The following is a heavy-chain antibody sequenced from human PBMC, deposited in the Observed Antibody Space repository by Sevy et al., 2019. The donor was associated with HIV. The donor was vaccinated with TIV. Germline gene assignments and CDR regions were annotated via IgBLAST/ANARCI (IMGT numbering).Heavy chain of an antibody. CDR2: IYYSGST. CDR1: GGSISSYY. CDR3: ASDMLGYCSSTSCYAEGYFDY. Sequence: SENLSLTCTVSGGSISSYYWSWIRQPPGKGLEWIGYIYYSGSTNYNTSLKSRVTISVDTSKNQFSLKLSSVTAADTAVYYCASDMLGYCSSTSCYAEGYFDYWGHGTLVTVSS. D-gene: IGHD2-2*01. J-gene: IGHJ4*01. V-gene: IGHV4-59*01.